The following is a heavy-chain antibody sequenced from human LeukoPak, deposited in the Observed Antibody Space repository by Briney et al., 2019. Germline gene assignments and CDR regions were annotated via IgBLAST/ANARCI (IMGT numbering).Heavy chain of an antibody. CDR3: ARGHTTIFY. CDR1: GFTFSSYE. CDR2: VSSSGSTR. Sequence: PGGSLRLSCAASGFTFSSYEMNWVRQAPGKGLEWVSYVSSSGSTRYYADSVKGRFTISRDNAKNSVYLQMNSLRAEDTAMYYCARGHTTIFYWGQGTLVTVSS. V-gene: IGHV3-48*03. J-gene: IGHJ4*02. D-gene: IGHD2/OR15-2a*01.